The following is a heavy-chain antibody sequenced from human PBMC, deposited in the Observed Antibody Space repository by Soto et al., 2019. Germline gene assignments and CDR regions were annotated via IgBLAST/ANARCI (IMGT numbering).Heavy chain of an antibody. Sequence: SETLSLTCTVSGGSISSHYWSWIRQPPGKGLEWIGYMYYFGSTNYNYNTSLKSRVTISVDTSKNQFSLKLSSMTAADTAVYYCARHSPDSDWLSQFDYWGQGTLVTVSS. J-gene: IGHJ4*02. D-gene: IGHD3-9*01. CDR3: ARHSPDSDWLSQFDY. CDR2: MYYFGSTNY. V-gene: IGHV4-59*08. CDR1: GGSISSHY.